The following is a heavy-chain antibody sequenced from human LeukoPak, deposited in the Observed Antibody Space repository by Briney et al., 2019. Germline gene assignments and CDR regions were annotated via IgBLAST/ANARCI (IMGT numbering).Heavy chain of an antibody. CDR1: GFTFSNYG. J-gene: IGHJ4*02. Sequence: GGSLRLSCAGSGFTFSNYGMTWVRQAPGKGLEWVSAISGRGDTTRYGESVKGRFTVSRDNSKNTLYLEMTNLRAEDTAVYYCHPLAYTNNWGQGTLVTVSS. D-gene: IGHD2-2*02. CDR3: HPLAYTNN. V-gene: IGHV3-23*01. CDR2: ISGRGDTT.